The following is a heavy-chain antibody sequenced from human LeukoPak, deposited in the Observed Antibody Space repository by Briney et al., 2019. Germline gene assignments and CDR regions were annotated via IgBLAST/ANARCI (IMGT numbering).Heavy chain of an antibody. Sequence: PGGSLRLSCAASGFTFSTYGMHWVHQAPGKGLEWVAFIRYDGSNKYYADSVKGRFTISRDNSKNTLYLQMNSLRAEDTAVYYCAKDRYSDYWGQGTLVTVSS. V-gene: IGHV3-30*02. CDR1: GFTFSTYG. CDR2: IRYDGSNK. J-gene: IGHJ4*02. CDR3: AKDRYSDY.